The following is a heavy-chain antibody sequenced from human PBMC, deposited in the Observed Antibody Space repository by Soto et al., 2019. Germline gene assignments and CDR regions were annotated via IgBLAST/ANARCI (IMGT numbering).Heavy chain of an antibody. J-gene: IGHJ6*03. V-gene: IGHV3-33*01. D-gene: IGHD2-8*01. Sequence: GGSLRLSCAASGFTFSSYGMHWVRQAPGKGLEWVAVIWYDGSNKYYADSVKGRFTISRDNSKNTLYLQMNSLRAEDTAVYYCAREGGGVGYYYYYMDVWGKGTTVTVSS. CDR1: GFTFSSYG. CDR3: AREGGGVGYYYYYMDV. CDR2: IWYDGSNK.